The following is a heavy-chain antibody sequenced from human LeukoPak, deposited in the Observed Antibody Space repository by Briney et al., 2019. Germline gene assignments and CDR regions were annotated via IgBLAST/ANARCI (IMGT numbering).Heavy chain of an antibody. V-gene: IGHV1-69*05. D-gene: IGHD6-13*01. CDR1: GGTTSA. CDR3: ARDIRYSSSWYGY. CDR2: ILPSVGTA. J-gene: IGHJ4*02. Sequence: SVKVSCKASGGTTSAIGWVRQAPGQGLEWMGGILPSVGTAHSSQKFQGRVTMTRDTSISTAYMELSRLRSDDTAVYYCARDIRYSSSWYGYWGQGTLVTVSS.